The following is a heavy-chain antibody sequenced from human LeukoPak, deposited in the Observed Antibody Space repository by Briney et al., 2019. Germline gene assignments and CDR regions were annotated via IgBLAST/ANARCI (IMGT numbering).Heavy chain of an antibody. CDR1: GGSISSHY. CDR2: IYHRGDS. CDR3: ARLNYHFWSGSFDF. D-gene: IGHD3-3*01. J-gene: IGHJ4*02. V-gene: IGHV4-59*06. Sequence: SETLSLTCSVSGGSISSHYWSWIRQPPGKGLEWIGYIYHRGDSYYSPSLQTRVSISVDTSKNQFSLKLNSVTAADTAVYYCARLNYHFWSGSFDFWGQGTPVTVSS.